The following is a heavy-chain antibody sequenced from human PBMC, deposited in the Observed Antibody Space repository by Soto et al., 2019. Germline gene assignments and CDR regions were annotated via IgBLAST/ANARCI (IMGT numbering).Heavy chain of an antibody. Sequence: SVKVSCKASGGSFSSYAIIWVRQAPGQGLEWMGGIIPIFGTANYAQKFQGRVTITADESTSTAYMELSSLRSEDTAVYYCARNGYSSSWTLYYYYYGMDVWGQGTTVTAS. CDR3: ARNGYSSSWTLYYYYYGMDV. J-gene: IGHJ6*02. CDR2: IIPIFGTA. V-gene: IGHV1-69*13. D-gene: IGHD6-13*01. CDR1: GGSFSSYA.